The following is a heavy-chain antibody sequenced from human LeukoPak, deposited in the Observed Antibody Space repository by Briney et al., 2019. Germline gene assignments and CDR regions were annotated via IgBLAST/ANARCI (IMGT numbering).Heavy chain of an antibody. CDR2: IKPGGNEK. Sequence: GGSLRLSCAASGFTFSSYWMTWVRQGPGKGLEWVANIKPGGNEKYYVDSVKGRFTISRDNAKNSLYLQVNSLRAEDTAVYYCARGLWTAHYYYYYGMDVWGQGTTVTVSS. V-gene: IGHV3-7*01. D-gene: IGHD3/OR15-3a*01. CDR3: ARGLWTAHYYYYYGMDV. J-gene: IGHJ6*02. CDR1: GFTFSSYW.